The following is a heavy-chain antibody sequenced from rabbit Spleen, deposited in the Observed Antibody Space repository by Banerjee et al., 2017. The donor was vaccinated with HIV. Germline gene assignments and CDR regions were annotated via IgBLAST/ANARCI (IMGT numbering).Heavy chain of an antibody. CDR2: INIVTGKS. CDR3: ARDSGTSFSSYGMDL. CDR1: GVSFSDKDV. D-gene: IGHD8-1*01. J-gene: IGHJ6*01. Sequence: EQLEESGGGLVKPEGSLTLTCKASGVSFSDKDVMCWVRQAPGKGLEWIACINIVTGKSVYASWAKGRFVMSRTSSTTVTLQMTSLTAADTVTYFCARDSGTSFSSYGMDLWGQGTLVTVS. V-gene: IGHV1S45*01.